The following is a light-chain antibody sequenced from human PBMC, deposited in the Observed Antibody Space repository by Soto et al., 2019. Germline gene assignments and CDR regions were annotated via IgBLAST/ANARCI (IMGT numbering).Light chain of an antibody. V-gene: IGKV3-20*01. CDR3: QQYGGSSTWT. J-gene: IGKJ1*01. CDR2: GGS. Sequence: EIVLTQSPDTLSLSPGERATLSCTASQSFSSSYLAWYQQKPGQAPRLLIYGGSSRAIGIPDRFIGSGSGTDFTLTISRLEPEDFAVYYCQQYGGSSTWTFGQGTKVDIK. CDR1: QSFSSSY.